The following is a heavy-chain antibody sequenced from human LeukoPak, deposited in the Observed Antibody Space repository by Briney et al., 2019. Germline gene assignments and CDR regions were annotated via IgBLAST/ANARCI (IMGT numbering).Heavy chain of an antibody. D-gene: IGHD3-16*01. CDR1: GGSISSYY. J-gene: IGHJ4*02. CDR3: ARHRRIIRSSFDF. Sequence: SETLSLTCTVSGGSISSYYWSWIRQPPGKGLEWIGYIYYSGSTNYNPSLKSRVTISVDTSKNQFSLKLSSVTAADTAVYYCARHRRIIRSSFDFWSQGTLVTVSS. CDR2: IYYSGST. V-gene: IGHV4-59*08.